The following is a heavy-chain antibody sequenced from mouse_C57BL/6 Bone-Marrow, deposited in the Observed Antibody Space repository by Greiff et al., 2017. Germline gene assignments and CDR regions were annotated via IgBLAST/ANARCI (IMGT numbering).Heavy chain of an antibody. V-gene: IGHV1-55*01. J-gene: IGHJ2*01. D-gene: IGHD1-2*01. CDR3: ANCGSHFDY. Sequence: VQLQQPGAELVKPGASLKMSCKASGFTFTSYWITWVKQSPGQGLEWVGDIYPGSGSTNYNEKFKSKATLTVDTSSSTAYMQLSRLTSEDSAVYYCANCGSHFDYWGQGTTLTVSS. CDR2: IYPGSGST. CDR1: GFTFTSYW.